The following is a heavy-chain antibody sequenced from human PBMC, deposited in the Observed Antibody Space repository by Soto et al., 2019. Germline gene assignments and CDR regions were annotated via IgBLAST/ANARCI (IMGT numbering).Heavy chain of an antibody. Sequence: PGGSLRLSCAASGFIFDDYAMHWVRQAPGKGLEWVSGISWNSGSIGYADSVKGRFTISRDNAKNSLYLQMNSLRAEDTALYYCAKDHNPNCGGDCSTKAFDIWGQGTMVTVSS. V-gene: IGHV3-9*01. CDR1: GFIFDDYA. CDR2: ISWNSGSI. CDR3: AKDHNPNCGGDCSTKAFDI. J-gene: IGHJ3*02. D-gene: IGHD2-21*02.